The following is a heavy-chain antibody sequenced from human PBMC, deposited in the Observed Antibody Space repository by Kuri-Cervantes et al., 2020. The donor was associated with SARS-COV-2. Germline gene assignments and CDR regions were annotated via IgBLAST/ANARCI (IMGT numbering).Heavy chain of an antibody. D-gene: IGHD3-3*01. V-gene: IGHV3-23*01. CDR2: ISGGGNT. CDR3: AREPLNYDFWWVGGMDV. CDR1: GFTFINYA. J-gene: IGHJ6*02. Sequence: GESLKISCAASGFTFINYAMTWVRQAPGKGLECVSSISGGGNTYYTDSVKGRFTISRDNSKNTLYLQMNSLRAEDTAVYYCAREPLNYDFWWVGGMDVWGQGTTVTVSS.